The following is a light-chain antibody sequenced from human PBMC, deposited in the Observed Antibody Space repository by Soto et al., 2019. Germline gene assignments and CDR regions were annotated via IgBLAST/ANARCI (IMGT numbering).Light chain of an antibody. Sequence: QTVVTQEPSLSVSPGGTVTLTCGLSSGSVSTNYYPSWYQQTPGQAPRTLIYSTNTRSSGVPDRFSGSILGNKAALTITGAQADDDSDYYCMLYMGSGTYVFGIGPKLTVL. CDR1: SGSVSTNYY. V-gene: IGLV8-61*01. CDR3: MLYMGSGTYV. CDR2: STN. J-gene: IGLJ1*01.